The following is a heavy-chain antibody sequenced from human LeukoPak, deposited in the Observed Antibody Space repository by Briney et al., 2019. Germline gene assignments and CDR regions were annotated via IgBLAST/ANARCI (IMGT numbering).Heavy chain of an antibody. J-gene: IGHJ4*02. CDR3: ARHHYDSSDYYPYYFNY. CDR1: GGSISSGTYY. CDR2: ISYSGST. D-gene: IGHD3-22*01. V-gene: IGHV4-39*01. Sequence: PSETLSLTRTVSGGSISSGTYYWGWIRQPPGKGLEWIGSISYSGSTYYNPSLKSRVTISVDTSKNQFSLRLSSVTAADTAVYHCARHHYDSSDYYPYYFNYWGQGTLVTVSS.